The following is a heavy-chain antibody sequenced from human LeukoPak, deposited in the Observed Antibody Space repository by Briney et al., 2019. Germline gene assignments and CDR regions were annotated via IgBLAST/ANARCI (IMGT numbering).Heavy chain of an antibody. J-gene: IGHJ4*02. CDR1: GYTFTGYY. Sequence: ASVKVSCKASGYTFTGYYMHWVRQAPGQGLEWMGWVNPNTGGTNYAQKFRGRVTMTRDTTISTAYMELRRLISDDTAVYYCAKDGARWYGGQGTLVTVS. V-gene: IGHV1-2*02. CDR3: AKDGARWY. D-gene: IGHD3-16*01. CDR2: VNPNTGGT.